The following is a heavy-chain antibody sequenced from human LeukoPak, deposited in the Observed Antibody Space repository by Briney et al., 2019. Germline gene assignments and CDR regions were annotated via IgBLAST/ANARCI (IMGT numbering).Heavy chain of an antibody. CDR1: GFTFSSYA. CDR3: AKDGAVQYYFDY. D-gene: IGHD3-16*01. V-gene: IGHV3-23*01. J-gene: IGHJ4*02. CDR2: ISGSGAST. Sequence: GGSLRLSCAASGFTFSSYAMSWVRQAPGKGLEWVSTISGSGASTYYADSVKGRFTISRDNSKNTLYPQMNSLRAEDTAVYYCAKDGAVQYYFDYWGQGTLVTVSS.